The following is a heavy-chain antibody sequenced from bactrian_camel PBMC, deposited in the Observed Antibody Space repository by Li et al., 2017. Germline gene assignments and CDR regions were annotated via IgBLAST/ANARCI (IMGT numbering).Heavy chain of an antibody. J-gene: IGHJ4*01. CDR1: GYTHDTYC. V-gene: IGHV3S42*01. D-gene: IGHD4*01. Sequence: DVQLVESGGGSVQAGGSLRLSCEAPGYTHDTYCMGWFRRPPGKEREGIAAIDSDGIASYADPVKGRFTISQDGAKTAVSLQMNSLKPEDTGTYYSATDFNDGRLDYDGACVNVGVLGQGTQVTVS. CDR2: IDSDGIA.